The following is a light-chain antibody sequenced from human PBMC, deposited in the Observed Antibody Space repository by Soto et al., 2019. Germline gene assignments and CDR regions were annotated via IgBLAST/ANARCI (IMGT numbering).Light chain of an antibody. CDR2: NNN. V-gene: IGLV1-44*01. CDR3: AAWDDSLIGQV. J-gene: IGLJ1*01. CDR1: SSNIGSNT. Sequence: VLTQPPSASGTPGQRVTISCSGSSSNIGSNTVNWYQQLPGTAPELLIYNNNLRPSGVPDRFSGSESGTSASLAISGLQSDDEADYYCAAWDDSLIGQVFGTGTKVTVL.